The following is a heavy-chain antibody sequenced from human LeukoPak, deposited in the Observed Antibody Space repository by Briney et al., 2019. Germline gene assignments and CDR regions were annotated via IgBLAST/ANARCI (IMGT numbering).Heavy chain of an antibody. CDR3: ARGGRTNAFDI. Sequence: SETLSLTCTVSGGSISSSSYYWGWIRQPPGKGLEWIGSIYYSGSTYYNPSLKSRVTVSVDTSKNQFSLKLSSVTAADTAVYYCARGGRTNAFDIWGQGTMVTVSS. V-gene: IGHV4-39*07. CDR2: IYYSGST. D-gene: IGHD2-8*01. J-gene: IGHJ3*02. CDR1: GGSISSSSYY.